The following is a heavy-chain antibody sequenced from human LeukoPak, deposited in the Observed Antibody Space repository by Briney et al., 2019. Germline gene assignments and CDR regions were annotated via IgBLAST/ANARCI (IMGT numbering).Heavy chain of an antibody. CDR3: ASGPIEGTRRFDP. CDR2: TSDFGGSS. V-gene: IGHV3-23*01. CDR1: GFTFSSYV. J-gene: IGHJ5*02. Sequence: GGSLRLPCVASGFTFSSYVMSWVRQAPGEGLEWVSSTSDFGGSSYYADPLNGRFTISRDNSKNTLYLQMNYLRAEDTAVYYCASGPIEGTRRFDPWGQGTLVIVSS. D-gene: IGHD3-22*01.